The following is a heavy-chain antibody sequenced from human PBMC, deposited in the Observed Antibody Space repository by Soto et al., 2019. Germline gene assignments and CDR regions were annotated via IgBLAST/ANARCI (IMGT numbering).Heavy chain of an antibody. CDR2: INPNSGGT. CDR3: ARDHLWYYYDSSGYPFDY. CDR1: GYTFTGYY. D-gene: IGHD3-22*01. V-gene: IGHV1-2*02. Sequence: ASVKVSCKASGYTFTGYYMHWLRQAPGQGLEWMGWINPNSGGTNYAQKFQGRVTMTRDTSISTAYMELSRLRSDDTAVYYCARDHLWYYYDSSGYPFDYWGQGTLVTVSS. J-gene: IGHJ4*02.